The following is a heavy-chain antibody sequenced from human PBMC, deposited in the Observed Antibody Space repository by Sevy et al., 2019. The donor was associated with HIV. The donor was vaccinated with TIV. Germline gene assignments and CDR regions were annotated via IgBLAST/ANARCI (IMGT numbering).Heavy chain of an antibody. Sequence: GGSLRLSCAASGFTFSTYAMTWVRQAPGGGLEWVSVISGSGSSTYYADSVKGRFTISRDNSKNTLFLQMNSLRADDTAVCYCAKDRVSGTYYSGDFDYWGQGTLVTVSS. CDR1: GFTFSTYA. J-gene: IGHJ4*02. CDR2: ISGSGSST. D-gene: IGHD3-10*01. V-gene: IGHV3-23*01. CDR3: AKDRVSGTYYSGDFDY.